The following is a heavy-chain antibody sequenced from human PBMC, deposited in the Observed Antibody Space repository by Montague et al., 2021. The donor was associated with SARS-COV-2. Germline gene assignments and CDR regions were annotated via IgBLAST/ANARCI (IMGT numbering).Heavy chain of an antibody. CDR2: LYTSGST. CDR3: ARDGADYSFAYYHEMDV. V-gene: IGHV4-4*07. J-gene: IGHJ6*02. CDR1: GASVRTYY. D-gene: IGHD5-12*01. Sequence: SETLSLTCTVSGASVRTYYWSWIRQSAGKKLEWMGRLYTSGSTYXNPSFKSRVTMSLDTSKNLFSLNLSSMTAADTVVYYCARDGADYSFAYYHEMDVWGQGIAVTVSS.